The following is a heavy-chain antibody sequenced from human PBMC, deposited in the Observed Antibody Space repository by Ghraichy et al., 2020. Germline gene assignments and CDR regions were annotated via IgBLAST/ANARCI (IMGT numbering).Heavy chain of an antibody. D-gene: IGHD6-6*01. CDR2: INSVGSST. Sequence: GGSRRLSCAASGFTFSSYWMHWVRQAPGKGLVWVSRINSVGSSTTYADSVKGRFTISRDNAKNTLYLQMNSLRAEDTAVYYCARIPDIAARPADYWGQGTLVTVSS. CDR1: GFTFSSYW. CDR3: ARIPDIAARPADY. V-gene: IGHV3-74*01. J-gene: IGHJ4*02.